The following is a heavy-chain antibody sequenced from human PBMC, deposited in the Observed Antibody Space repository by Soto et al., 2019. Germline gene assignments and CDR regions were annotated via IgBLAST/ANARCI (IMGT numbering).Heavy chain of an antibody. V-gene: IGHV1-69*02. CDR3: ATELRYFDWLFPNNWFDP. CDR1: GGTFINYT. Sequence: QVQLVQSGAEMKKPGSSVKVSCKASGGTFINYTISWVRQAPGQGLEWMGRIIPILGIANYAQKFQGRVTITADKSTSTAYMELSSLRSEDTAVYYCATELRYFDWLFPNNWFDPWGQGTLVTVSS. J-gene: IGHJ5*02. D-gene: IGHD3-9*01. CDR2: IIPILGIA.